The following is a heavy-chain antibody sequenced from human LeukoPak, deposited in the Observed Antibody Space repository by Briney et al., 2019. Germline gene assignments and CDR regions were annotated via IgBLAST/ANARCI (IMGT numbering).Heavy chain of an antibody. J-gene: IGHJ4*02. CDR2: MSYDGGTK. CDR1: GFTLSRYA. CDR3: AKVPRQNGWFPRSDY. D-gene: IGHD6-19*01. Sequence: GRSLRLSCAASGFTLSRYAMHWVRQAPGKGLEWVAVMSYDGGTKYYAESVKGRFTISRDNSKNTLYLQINSLRAEDTAVYYCAKVPRQNGWFPRSDYWGQGALVTVSS. V-gene: IGHV3-30*18.